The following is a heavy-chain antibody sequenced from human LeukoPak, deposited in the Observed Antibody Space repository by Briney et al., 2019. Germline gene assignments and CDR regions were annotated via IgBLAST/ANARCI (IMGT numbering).Heavy chain of an antibody. Sequence: PGGSLRLSCAASGFTFSSYWMHWVRQAPGKGLVWVSRINSDGSRTGYADSVKGRFTISRDNSKNTLYLQVNSPRPEDTAVYYCAKTFYDVLTGDQGDWFDPWGQGTLVTVSS. CDR2: INSDGSRT. CDR1: GFTFSSYW. CDR3: AKTFYDVLTGDQGDWFDP. D-gene: IGHD3-9*01. V-gene: IGHV3-74*01. J-gene: IGHJ5*02.